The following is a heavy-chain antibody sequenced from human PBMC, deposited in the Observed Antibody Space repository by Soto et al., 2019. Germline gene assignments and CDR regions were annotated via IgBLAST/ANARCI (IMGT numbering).Heavy chain of an antibody. CDR2: FDPEDGET. J-gene: IGHJ6*03. Sequence: ASVKVSCKVSGYTLTELSMHWVRQAPGKGLEWMGGFDPEDGETIYAQKFQGRVTMTEDTSTDTAYMELSSLRSEDTAVYYCATEGIAVAGTNYYYYMDVWGKGTTVTVSS. V-gene: IGHV1-24*01. D-gene: IGHD6-19*01. CDR3: ATEGIAVAGTNYYYYMDV. CDR1: GYTLTELS.